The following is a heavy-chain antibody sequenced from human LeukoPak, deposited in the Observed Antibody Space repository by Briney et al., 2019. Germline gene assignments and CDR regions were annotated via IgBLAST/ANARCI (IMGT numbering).Heavy chain of an antibody. Sequence: GESLKISCKGSGYSFTSYWIGWVRQMPGKGLEWMGIIYPGDSDTRYSPSFQGQVTIPADKSISTAYLQWSSLKASDTAMYYCARRAWDYYDSSGYSYYFDYWGQGTLVTVSS. D-gene: IGHD3-22*01. V-gene: IGHV5-51*01. J-gene: IGHJ4*02. CDR1: GYSFTSYW. CDR3: ARRAWDYYDSSGYSYYFDY. CDR2: IYPGDSDT.